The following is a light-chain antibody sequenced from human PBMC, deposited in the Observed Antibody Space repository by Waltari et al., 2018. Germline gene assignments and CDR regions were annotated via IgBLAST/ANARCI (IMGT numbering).Light chain of an antibody. CDR2: GAS. CDR3: QHYLRLPVT. CDR1: QSVSRA. Sequence: EIVLTKTPGTLSLSLGDRATVSCRTSQSVSRALPWYQQKPGQAPRLLIYGASTRATGIPDRFSGSGSGTDVSLTISRLEPYEFAVYYCQHYLRLPVTFGQGTTVEI. J-gene: IGKJ1*01. V-gene: IGKV3-20*01.